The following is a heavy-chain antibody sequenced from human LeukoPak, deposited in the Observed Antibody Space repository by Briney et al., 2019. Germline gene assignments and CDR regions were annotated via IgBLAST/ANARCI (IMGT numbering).Heavy chain of an antibody. CDR3: ARGYYGSGSYFRRIYYYYYMDV. J-gene: IGHJ6*03. CDR2: ISSSGSTI. D-gene: IGHD3-10*01. Sequence: GGPLRLSCAAPGFTFSDYYMSWIRQAPGKGLEWVSNISSSGSTIYYADSVKGRFTISRDNAKNSLYLQMNSLRAEDTAVYYCARGYYGSGSYFRRIYYYYYMDVWGKGTTVTISS. V-gene: IGHV3-11*01. CDR1: GFTFSDYY.